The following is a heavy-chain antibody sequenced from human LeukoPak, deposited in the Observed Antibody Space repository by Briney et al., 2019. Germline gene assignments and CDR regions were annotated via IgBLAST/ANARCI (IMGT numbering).Heavy chain of an antibody. CDR3: ASLLGGDYYYMDV. Sequence: SVKVSRKASGGTFSSYAISWVRQAPGQGLEWMGGIIPIFGTANYAQKFQGRVTITTDESTSTAYMELSSLRSEDTAVYYCASLLGGDYYYMDVWGKGTTVTVSS. CDR1: GGTFSSYA. D-gene: IGHD3-16*01. CDR2: IIPIFGTA. V-gene: IGHV1-69*05. J-gene: IGHJ6*03.